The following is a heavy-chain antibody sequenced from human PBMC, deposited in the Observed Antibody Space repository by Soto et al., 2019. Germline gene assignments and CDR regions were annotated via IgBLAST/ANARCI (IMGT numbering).Heavy chain of an antibody. CDR2: ISGSGGST. CDR1: GFTFSSYA. D-gene: IGHD6-19*01. V-gene: IGHV3-23*01. CDR3: AKGVQQWLQENWFDP. Sequence: EVQLLESGGGLVQPGGSLRLSCAASGFTFSSYAMSWVRQAPGKGLEWVSAISGSGGSTYYADSVKGLFTISRDNSKNTLYLQMNSLRAEDTAVYYCAKGVQQWLQENWFDPWGQGTLVTVSS. J-gene: IGHJ5*02.